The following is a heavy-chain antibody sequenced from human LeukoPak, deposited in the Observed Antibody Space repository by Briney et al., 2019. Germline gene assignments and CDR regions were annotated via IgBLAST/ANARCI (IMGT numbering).Heavy chain of an antibody. CDR1: GGSVSSGSYY. D-gene: IGHD3-22*01. J-gene: IGHJ4*02. V-gene: IGHV4-61*01. CDR3: ARADSSGYYVGY. Sequence: PSETLSLTCTVSGGSVSSGSYYWSWIRQPPGKGLEWIGYIYYSGSTNYNPSLKSRVTISVDTSKNQFSLKLSSVTAADTAVYYCARADSSGYYVGYWGQGTLVTVSS. CDR2: IYYSGST.